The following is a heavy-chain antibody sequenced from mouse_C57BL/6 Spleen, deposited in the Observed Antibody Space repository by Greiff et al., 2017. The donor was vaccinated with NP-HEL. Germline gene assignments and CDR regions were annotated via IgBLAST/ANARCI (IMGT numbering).Heavy chain of an antibody. D-gene: IGHD4-1*01. V-gene: IGHV2-6*03. CDR3: ARVPNWDGAMDY. CDR2: IWSDGST. J-gene: IGHJ4*01. CDR1: GFSLTSYG. Sequence: VQLQQSGPGLVAPSQSLSITCTVSGFSLTSYGVHWVRQPPGKGLEWLVVIWSDGSTTYNSALKSRLSISKDNSKSQVFLKMNSLQTDDTAMYYCARVPNWDGAMDYWGQGTSVTVSS.